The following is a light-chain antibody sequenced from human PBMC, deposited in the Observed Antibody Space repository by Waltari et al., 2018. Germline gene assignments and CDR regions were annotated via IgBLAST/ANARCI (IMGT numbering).Light chain of an antibody. J-gene: IGKJ1*01. V-gene: IGKV1-39*01. CDR1: QSISSY. CDR2: AAS. Sequence: DIQMTQSPSSLYASVGDRVTITCRASQSISSYLNWYQQKPGKAPKLLIYAASSLQSGVPSRFSGSGSGTDFTLTISSLQPEDFATYYCQQSYSISWTFGQGTKVEIK. CDR3: QQSYSISWT.